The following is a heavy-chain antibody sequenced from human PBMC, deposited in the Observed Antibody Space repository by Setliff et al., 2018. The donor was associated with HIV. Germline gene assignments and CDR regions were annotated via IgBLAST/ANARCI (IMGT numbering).Heavy chain of an antibody. CDR3: AREGLGSEYFDY. V-gene: IGHV3-74*03. CDR2: INSDGSST. Sequence: GGSLRLSCAASGFTFSSYWMHWVRQVPGKGLVWVSRINSDGSSTTYADSVKGRFTISRDNAKNTLFLQMNSLRAEDTAVYYCAREGLGSEYFDYWGQGTLVTVSS. CDR1: GFTFSSYW. J-gene: IGHJ4*02. D-gene: IGHD3-9*01.